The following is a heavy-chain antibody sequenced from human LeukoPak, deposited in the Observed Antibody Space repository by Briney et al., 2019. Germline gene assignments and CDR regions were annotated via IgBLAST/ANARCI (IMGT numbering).Heavy chain of an antibody. Sequence: ASVKVSCKASGYTFTGYYMHWVRQAPGQGLEWVGWINPNSGGTNYSQKFQGRVTMTRDTSISTAYMELSRLRSDDTAVYYCARGKRVYDILTGYYSSSYWFDPWGQGTLVTVSS. CDR2: INPNSGGT. CDR3: ARGKRVYDILTGYYSSSYWFDP. J-gene: IGHJ5*02. V-gene: IGHV1-2*02. D-gene: IGHD3-9*01. CDR1: GYTFTGYY.